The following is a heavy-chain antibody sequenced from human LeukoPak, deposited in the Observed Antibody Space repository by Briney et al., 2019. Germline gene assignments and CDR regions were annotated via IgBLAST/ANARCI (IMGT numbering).Heavy chain of an antibody. J-gene: IGHJ4*02. CDR3: ARDLRPYYDFWSGYSGVDY. Sequence: GGSLRLSCAASGFTFSSYWMSWVRHAPGKGLEWVANIKQDGSEKYYVDSVKGRFTISRDNAKNSLYLQMNSLRAEDTAVYYCARDLRPYYDFWSGYSGVDYWGQGTLVTVSS. V-gene: IGHV3-7*01. D-gene: IGHD3-3*01. CDR1: GFTFSSYW. CDR2: IKQDGSEK.